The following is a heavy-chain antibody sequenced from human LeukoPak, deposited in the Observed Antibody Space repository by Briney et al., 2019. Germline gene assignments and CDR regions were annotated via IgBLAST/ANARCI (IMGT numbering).Heavy chain of an antibody. J-gene: IGHJ4*02. V-gene: IGHV4-59*08. CDR1: GGSISSYY. Sequence: QASETLSLTCTVSGGSISSYYWSWIRQPPGKGLEWIGYLYYTGSTSYNPSLKSRVTISVDTSKNQFSLKLSSVTAADTAVYYCARSAVGTVTSFGYWGQGTLVTVSS. D-gene: IGHD4-17*01. CDR2: LYYTGST. CDR3: ARSAVGTVTSFGY.